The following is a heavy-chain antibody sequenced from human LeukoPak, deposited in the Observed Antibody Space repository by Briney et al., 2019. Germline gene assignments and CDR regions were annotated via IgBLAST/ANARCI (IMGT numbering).Heavy chain of an antibody. Sequence: GGSLRLSCAVSGFTFSSFDMHWVRQPTGQGLEWVSTIRTASDTYYPGSVEGRFTLSRDDAKNSLYLQMNSLTAGDTAVYYCARGPPRGKYYYMDVWGKGTTVTVSS. V-gene: IGHV3-13*01. CDR3: ARGPPRGKYYYMDV. CDR2: IRTASDT. J-gene: IGHJ6*03. CDR1: GFTFSSFD. D-gene: IGHD1-1*01.